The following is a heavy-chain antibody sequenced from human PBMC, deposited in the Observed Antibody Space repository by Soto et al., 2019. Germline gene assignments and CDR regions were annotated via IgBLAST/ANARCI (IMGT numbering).Heavy chain of an antibody. CDR2: ISTTGSTI. D-gene: IGHD2-15*01. V-gene: IGHV3-48*01. CDR3: ARYKGYCSGGSCYYYYYMDV. CDR1: GFTFSTYS. J-gene: IGHJ6*03. Sequence: PGGSLRLSCAASGFTFSTYSMNWVRQAPGKGLEWVSYISTTGSTIYYAVSVKGRFTISRDNAKNSLYLQMTSLRAEDTAVYYCARYKGYCSGGSCYYYYYMDVWGKGTTVTVSS.